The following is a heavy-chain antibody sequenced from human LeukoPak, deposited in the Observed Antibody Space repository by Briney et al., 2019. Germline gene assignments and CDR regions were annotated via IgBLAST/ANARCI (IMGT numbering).Heavy chain of an antibody. CDR2: IRSKAYGGTT. D-gene: IGHD1-26*01. Sequence: GGSLRLSCTASGFTFGDYAMSWFHQAPGKGLEWVGFIRSKAYGGTTEYAASVKGRFTISRDDSKSIAYLQMNSLKTEDTAVYYCTRDYSGSYYESDWFDPWGQGTLVTVSS. V-gene: IGHV3-49*03. CDR1: GFTFGDYA. J-gene: IGHJ5*02. CDR3: TRDYSGSYYESDWFDP.